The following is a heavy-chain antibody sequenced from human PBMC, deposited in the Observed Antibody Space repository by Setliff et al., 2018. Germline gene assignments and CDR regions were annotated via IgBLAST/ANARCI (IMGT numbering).Heavy chain of an antibody. J-gene: IGHJ6*03. CDR2: IWYDGDNK. V-gene: IGHV3-30*02. Sequence: PGESLKISCVASGFTFSNHGMLWVRQAPGKGLEWVALIWYDGDNKKYADSVRGRFAVSRDNSRNTLYLEMNSLRPEDTVMYYCAKGGPYYYYYMDVWGKGTMVTVSS. CDR1: GFTFSNHG. CDR3: AKGGPYYYYYMDV.